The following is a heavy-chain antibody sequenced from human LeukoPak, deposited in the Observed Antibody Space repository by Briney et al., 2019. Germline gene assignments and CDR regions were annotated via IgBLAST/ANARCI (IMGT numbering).Heavy chain of an antibody. Sequence: SSVPVSCKSCLGILSQYPISELRPAAAQGRAWMGGIIPIFGTANYAQKFQGRVTITADESTSTAYMELSSLRSEDTAVYYCARTDYYDRSSYQHPTLYYYYYGMDVWGQGTTVTVSS. J-gene: IGHJ6*02. D-gene: IGHD3-22*01. CDR2: IIPIFGTA. CDR1: LGILSQYP. CDR3: ARTDYYDRSSYQHPTLYYYYYGMDV. V-gene: IGHV1-69*13.